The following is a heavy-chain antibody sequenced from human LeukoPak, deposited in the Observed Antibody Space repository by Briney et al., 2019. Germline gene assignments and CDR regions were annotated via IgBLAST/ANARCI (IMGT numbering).Heavy chain of an antibody. V-gene: IGHV1-2*02. D-gene: IGHD1-26*01. Sequence: GASVKASCKASGYTFTGYYMHWVRQAPGQGLEWMGWINPNSGGTNYAQKFQGRVTMTRDTSISTAYMELSRLRSDDTAVYYCARGKGYSGSYYSYWGQGTLVTVSS. CDR3: ARGKGYSGSYYSY. CDR2: INPNSGGT. J-gene: IGHJ4*02. CDR1: GYTFTGYY.